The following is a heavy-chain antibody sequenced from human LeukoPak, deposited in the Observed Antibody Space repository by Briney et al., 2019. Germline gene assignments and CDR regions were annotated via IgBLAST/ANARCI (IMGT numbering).Heavy chain of an antibody. CDR2: IYYSGST. V-gene: IGHV4-59*08. CDR3: ARLWDCYGSGSVDY. CDR1: GGSISSYY. J-gene: IGHJ4*02. Sequence: SSETLSLTCTVSGGSISSYYWSWIRQPPGKGLEWIGYIYYSGSTNYNPSLKSRVTISVDTSKNQFSLKLSSVTAADTAVYYCARLWDCYGSGSVDYWGQGTLVTVSS. D-gene: IGHD3-10*01.